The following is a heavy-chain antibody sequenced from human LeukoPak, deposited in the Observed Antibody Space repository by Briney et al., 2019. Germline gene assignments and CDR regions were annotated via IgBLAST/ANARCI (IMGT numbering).Heavy chain of an antibody. D-gene: IGHD3-10*01. J-gene: IGHJ4*02. V-gene: IGHV3-23*01. CDR2: ISGSGGST. CDR3: AKTLGSWFGPDY. Sequence: GGSLRLSCAASGFTFSSYAMSWVRQAPGKGLEWVSAISGSGGSTYYADSVKGRFTISRDNSKNTPYLQMNSLRAEDTAVYYCAKTLGSWFGPDYWGQGTLVTVSS. CDR1: GFTFSSYA.